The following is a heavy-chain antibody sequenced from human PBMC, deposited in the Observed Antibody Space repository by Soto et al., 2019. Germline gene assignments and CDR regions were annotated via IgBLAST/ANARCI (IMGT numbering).Heavy chain of an antibody. V-gene: IGHV3-30-3*01. J-gene: IGHJ4*02. CDR1: GFTFSSYA. D-gene: IGHD2-21*02. CDR3: ASLVVTANPFDY. Sequence: VQLVESGGGVVQPGRSLRLSCAASGFTFSSYAMHWVRQAPGKGLEWVAVISYDGSNKYYADSVKGRFTISRDNSKNTLYLQMNSLRAEDTAVYYCASLVVTANPFDYWGQGTLVTVSS. CDR2: ISYDGSNK.